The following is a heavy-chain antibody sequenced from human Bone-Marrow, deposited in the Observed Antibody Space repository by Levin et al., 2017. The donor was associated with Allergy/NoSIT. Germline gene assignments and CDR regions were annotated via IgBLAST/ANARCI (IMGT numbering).Heavy chain of an antibody. CDR2: ITDKSRGT. CDR1: RFTFSDFY. V-gene: IGHV3-11*03. CDR3: ARSRWAPYGGMDV. Sequence: PGGSLRLSCEASRFTFSDFYMTWSRQEEGKGREWGSYITDKSRGTDYADAGKGRFTISRDNAKYSLCLQLNSLRVEDTAVYYCARSRWAPYGGMDVWGQGTTFTVSS. J-gene: IGHJ6*02. D-gene: IGHD5-24*01.